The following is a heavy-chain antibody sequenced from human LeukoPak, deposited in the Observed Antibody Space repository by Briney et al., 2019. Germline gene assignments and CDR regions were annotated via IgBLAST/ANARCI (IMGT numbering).Heavy chain of an antibody. V-gene: IGHV3-23*01. Sequence: PGGSLRLSCAASGFTFSSYAMSCVRQAPGKGLEWVSAISGSGGSTYYADSVKGRFTISRDNSKNTLYLQRNSLRAEDTAVYYCAKFAAAGLYFDYWGQGTLVTVSS. D-gene: IGHD6-13*01. CDR3: AKFAAAGLYFDY. J-gene: IGHJ4*02. CDR1: GFTFSSYA. CDR2: ISGSGGST.